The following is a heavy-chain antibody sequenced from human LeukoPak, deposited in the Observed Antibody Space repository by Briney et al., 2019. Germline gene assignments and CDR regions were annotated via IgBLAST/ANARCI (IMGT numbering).Heavy chain of an antibody. Sequence: SVKVSCKASGGTFSSYAISWVGQAPGQGLEWMGRIIPILGIANYAQKFQGRVTITADKSTSTAYMELSSLRSEDTAVYYCARDRRADAFDIWGQGTMVTVSS. CDR2: IIPILGIA. CDR1: GGTFSSYA. V-gene: IGHV1-69*04. J-gene: IGHJ3*02. CDR3: ARDRRADAFDI.